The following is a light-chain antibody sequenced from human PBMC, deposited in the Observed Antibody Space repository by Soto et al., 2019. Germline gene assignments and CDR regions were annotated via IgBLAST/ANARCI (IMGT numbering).Light chain of an antibody. V-gene: IGKV3-15*01. CDR1: QSVSSN. Sequence: EILMTQSPATLSVSPGERATLSCRASQSVSSNLAWYQQKPGQAPRFLIYGASTRATGIPARFSGSGSGTEFTLTISSLQSEDFAVYYCQQYDNWPLTFGGGTRWIS. CDR3: QQYDNWPLT. J-gene: IGKJ4*01. CDR2: GAS.